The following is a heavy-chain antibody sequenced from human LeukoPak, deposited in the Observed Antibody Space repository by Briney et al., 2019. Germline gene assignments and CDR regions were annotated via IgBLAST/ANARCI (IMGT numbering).Heavy chain of an antibody. V-gene: IGHV1-8*03. CDR1: GYTFTSYY. Sequence: ASVKVSFKASGYTFTSYYINWVRQATGQGLEVMGWINPNSGNTGYSQKFQGRVTITRNTSISPAYMELSSLRSEDTAVYYCACLSRYYDILTGYYREFAYWGQGTLVTVSS. CDR3: ACLSRYYDILTGYYREFAY. J-gene: IGHJ4*02. CDR2: INPNSGNT. D-gene: IGHD3-9*01.